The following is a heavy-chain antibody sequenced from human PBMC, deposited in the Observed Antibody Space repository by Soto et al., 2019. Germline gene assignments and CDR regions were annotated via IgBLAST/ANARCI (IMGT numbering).Heavy chain of an antibody. J-gene: IGHJ1*01. CDR3: AREAECGSGGSCYPYFQH. Sequence: ASVKVSCKASGYTFTSYYMHWVRQAPGQGLEWMGIINPSGGSTSYAQKFQGRVTMTRDTSTSTVYMELSSLRSEDTAVYYCAREAECGSGGSCYPYFQHWGQGTLVTVSS. CDR2: INPSGGST. D-gene: IGHD2-15*01. V-gene: IGHV1-46*01. CDR1: GYTFTSYY.